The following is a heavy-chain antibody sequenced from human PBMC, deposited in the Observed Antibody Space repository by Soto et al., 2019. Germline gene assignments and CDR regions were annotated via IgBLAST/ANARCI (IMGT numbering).Heavy chain of an antibody. CDR3: ARGPTQADFDY. Sequence: EVQLVESGGGLVQPGGSLRLSCAASGFTVSSNYMIWVRQAPGKGLEWVSVIYSGGSTYYADSVKGRITISRDNSKNTLYLQRHSLRAEDTAVYYWARGPTQADFDYWGQGPLFTVSS. J-gene: IGHJ4*02. V-gene: IGHV3-66*01. CDR1: GFTVSSNY. CDR2: IYSGGST.